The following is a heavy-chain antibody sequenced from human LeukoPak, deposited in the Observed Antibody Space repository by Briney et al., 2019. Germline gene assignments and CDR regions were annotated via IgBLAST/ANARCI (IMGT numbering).Heavy chain of an antibody. Sequence: ASVKVSCKASGYTFTSYDINWLRQATGQGLEWMGWMNPNSGNTGYAQKFQGRVTMTRNTSISTAYMELSSLRSEDTAVYYCASRIDYGGNPTLAFDPWGQGTLVTVSS. CDR3: ASRIDYGGNPTLAFDP. J-gene: IGHJ5*02. V-gene: IGHV1-8*01. D-gene: IGHD4-23*01. CDR1: GYTFTSYD. CDR2: MNPNSGNT.